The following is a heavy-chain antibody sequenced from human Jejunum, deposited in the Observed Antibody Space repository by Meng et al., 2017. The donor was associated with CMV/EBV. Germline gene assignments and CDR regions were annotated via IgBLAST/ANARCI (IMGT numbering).Heavy chain of an antibody. D-gene: IGHD3-3*01. Sequence: QVRLQESGPGLWKPSQTLALTCPVSGGSIGSGDYYWSWIRQPPGKGLEWIGYIHDTGSTYYNPSLKSRVDISLGTSRNHFSLTLSSVTAEDTAVYFCARGSIFVSFDSWGQGTLVTVSS. V-gene: IGHV4-30-4*08. J-gene: IGHJ4*02. CDR1: GGSIGSGDYY. CDR2: IHDTGST. CDR3: ARGSIFVSFDS.